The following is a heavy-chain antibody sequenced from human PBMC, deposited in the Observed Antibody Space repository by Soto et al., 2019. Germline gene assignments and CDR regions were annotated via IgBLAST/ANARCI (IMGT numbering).Heavy chain of an antibody. Sequence: QVHLVQSGAEVKKPGSSVRVSCKASGGTYRNYAVNWVRQAPGQGLEWMGGIIPIFGTTNYAQKFQGRVTITADESTSTAYMELRRLRSEDTAVYFCVRDEGDDSSGYYDVNYWGQGTLVTVSS. V-gene: IGHV1-69*01. CDR2: IIPIFGTT. D-gene: IGHD3-22*01. CDR1: GGTYRNYA. CDR3: VRDEGDDSSGYYDVNY. J-gene: IGHJ4*02.